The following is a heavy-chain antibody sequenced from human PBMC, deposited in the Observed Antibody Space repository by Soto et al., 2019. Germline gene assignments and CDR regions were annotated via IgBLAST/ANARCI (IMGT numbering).Heavy chain of an antibody. Sequence: SETLSLTCAVYGGFFNDFHWSWIRQPPGKRLEWIGEINQGGSTNYNPSLESRVAISLDTSKNQFSLRLTSVTAADTAVYFCARVRTEYAGLDYWGQGTLVTVSS. CDR2: INQGGST. J-gene: IGHJ4*02. D-gene: IGHD2-2*01. CDR3: ARVRTEYAGLDY. V-gene: IGHV4-34*01. CDR1: GGFFNDFH.